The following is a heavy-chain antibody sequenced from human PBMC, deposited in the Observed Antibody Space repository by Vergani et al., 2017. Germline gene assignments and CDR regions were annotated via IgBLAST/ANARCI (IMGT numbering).Heavy chain of an antibody. D-gene: IGHD2-2*02. CDR3: ARYQPLLYPVRYYYYGMDV. CDR1: GGSFSGYY. CDR2: INHSGST. Sequence: QVQLQESGPGLVKPSETLSLPCAVYGGSFSGYYWSWIRQPPGKGLEWIGEINHSGSTNYNPSLKSRVTISVDTSKNQFSLKLSSVTAADTAVYYCARYQPLLYPVRYYYYGMDVWGQGTTVTVSS. V-gene: IGHV4-34*10. J-gene: IGHJ6*02.